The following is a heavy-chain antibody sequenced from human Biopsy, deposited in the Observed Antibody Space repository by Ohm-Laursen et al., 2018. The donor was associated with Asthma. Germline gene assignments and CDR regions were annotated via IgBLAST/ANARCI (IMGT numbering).Heavy chain of an antibody. V-gene: IGHV1-24*01. D-gene: IGHD4-17*01. CDR2: HDHEEGGT. Sequence: ASVKVSCKISGYILTDLSMHWVRQAPGQGLEWMGGHDHEEGGTVNARRFQGRVTMTEDTSTGTAYMELSSLSSDDTAVYYCASDFPKDYVRYNFQFWGQGTLVTVSS. CDR1: GYILTDLS. J-gene: IGHJ4*02. CDR3: ASDFPKDYVRYNFQF.